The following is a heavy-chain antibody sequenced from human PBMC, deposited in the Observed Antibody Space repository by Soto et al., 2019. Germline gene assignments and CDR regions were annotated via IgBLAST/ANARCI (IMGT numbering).Heavy chain of an antibody. CDR1: GASISSNF. CDR2: IYFGGTT. Sequence: SETLSLTCSVSGASISSNFWSWVRQPPGKGLEWIGYIYFGGTTQSNPSLKGRATISLDTSKNQFTLNLASVRVEDTAVYYCARDRLARGIPVAGRIDYWGQGALVTVSS. V-gene: IGHV4-59*12. CDR3: ARDRLARGIPVAGRIDY. D-gene: IGHD6-19*01. J-gene: IGHJ4*02.